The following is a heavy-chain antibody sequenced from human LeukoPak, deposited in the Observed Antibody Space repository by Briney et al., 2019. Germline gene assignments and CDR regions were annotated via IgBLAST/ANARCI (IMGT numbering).Heavy chain of an antibody. J-gene: IGHJ4*02. Sequence: PGGSLRLSCVASGFTFSNYWMHWVRQPPGKGLVWVSRIYVDGRTTNYADSVKGRFTISRDNSKNTLYLQMNSLRAEDTAVYYCAKDILNYYDSSGYSGTEFDYWGQGTLVTVSS. CDR2: IYVDGRTT. CDR3: AKDILNYYDSSGYSGTEFDY. CDR1: GFTFSNYW. D-gene: IGHD3-22*01. V-gene: IGHV3-74*01.